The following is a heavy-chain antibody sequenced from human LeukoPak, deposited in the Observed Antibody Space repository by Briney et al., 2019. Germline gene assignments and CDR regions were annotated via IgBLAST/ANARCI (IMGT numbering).Heavy chain of an antibody. CDR3: AKRRITCSGGSCYAAGEFDP. CDR2: ISGSGGST. J-gene: IGHJ5*02. V-gene: IGHV3-23*01. Sequence: GGSLRLSCAASGFTVSSNYMSWVRQAPGKGLEWVSAISGSGGSTYYADSVKGRFTISRDNSKNTLYLQMNSPRAEDTAVYYCAKRRITCSGGSCYAAGEFDPWGQGTLVTVSS. D-gene: IGHD2-15*01. CDR1: GFTVSSNY.